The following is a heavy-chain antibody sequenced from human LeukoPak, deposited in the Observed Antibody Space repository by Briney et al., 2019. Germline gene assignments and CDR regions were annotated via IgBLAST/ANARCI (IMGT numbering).Heavy chain of an antibody. CDR3: ARDISGYSSGGWFDP. V-gene: IGHV3-21*01. CDR2: ISSSSSYI. CDR1: GFTFSSYS. J-gene: IGHJ5*02. Sequence: GGSLRLSCAASGFTFSSYSMNWVRQAPGKGLEWVSSISSSSSYIYYADSVKGRFTISRDNAKNSLYLQMNSLRAEDTAVYYCARDISGYSSGGWFDPWGQGTLVIVSS. D-gene: IGHD6-19*01.